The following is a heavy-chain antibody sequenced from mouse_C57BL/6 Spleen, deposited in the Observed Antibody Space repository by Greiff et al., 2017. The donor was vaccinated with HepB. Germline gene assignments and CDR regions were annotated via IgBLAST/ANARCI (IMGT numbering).Heavy chain of an antibody. CDR2: IYPGNSDT. CDR1: GYTFTSYW. CDR3: TSPYYYGSRGAMDY. D-gene: IGHD1-1*01. J-gene: IGHJ4*01. Sequence: VQLQQSGTVLARPGASVKMSCKTSGYTFTSYWMHWVKQRPGQGLDWIGAIYPGNSDTSYNQKFKGKAKLTTVTSASTAYMELSSLTNEDSAVYYCTSPYYYGSRGAMDYWGQGTSVTVSS. V-gene: IGHV1-5*01.